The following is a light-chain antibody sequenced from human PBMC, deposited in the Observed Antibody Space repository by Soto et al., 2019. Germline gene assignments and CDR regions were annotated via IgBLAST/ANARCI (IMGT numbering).Light chain of an antibody. Sequence: SYELTQTPSVSVAPGKTARVSCGGNNIAGKSVHWYQLKAGQAPVLIIYNDDDRPSGIPERFSGSKSGNTATLTVSWVAAGDEADYFCQVWGSPADPYVLFGGGTKLTVL. V-gene: IGLV3-21*04. CDR3: QVWGSPADPYVL. J-gene: IGLJ2*01. CDR1: NIAGKS. CDR2: NDD.